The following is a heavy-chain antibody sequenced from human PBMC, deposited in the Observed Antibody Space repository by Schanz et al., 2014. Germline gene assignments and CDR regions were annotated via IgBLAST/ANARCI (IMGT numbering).Heavy chain of an antibody. CDR2: IIPILGIA. J-gene: IGHJ4*02. D-gene: IGHD6-6*01. V-gene: IGHV1-69*08. CDR3: ARDQSPYTNSSDVRYFDY. CDR1: GGTFSTYT. Sequence: QVQLVQSGAEVKKPGSSVKVSCKASGGTFSTYTISWVRQAPGQGLEWMGRIIPILGIANYAQKFHGRVTITADKSTFTAYMDVSSLRSEDTAVYYCARDQSPYTNSSDVRYFDYWGQGTLVTVSS.